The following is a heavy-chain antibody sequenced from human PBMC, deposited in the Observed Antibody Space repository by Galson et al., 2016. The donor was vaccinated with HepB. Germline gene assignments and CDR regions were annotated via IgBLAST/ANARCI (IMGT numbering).Heavy chain of an antibody. J-gene: IGHJ4*02. D-gene: IGHD2-2*01. CDR2: IFYTGTT. CDR3: ARRPLGAVTAAAPLDC. CDR1: GGSISSANYY. V-gene: IGHV4-39*01. Sequence: SETLSLTCTASGGSISSANYYWGWVRQPPGMGLVWIGSIFYTGTTYYNRSLKNRVSISIDKSKNQFSLNLSSVTVADTAVYFCARRPLGAVTAAAPLDCWGQGLLVTVSS.